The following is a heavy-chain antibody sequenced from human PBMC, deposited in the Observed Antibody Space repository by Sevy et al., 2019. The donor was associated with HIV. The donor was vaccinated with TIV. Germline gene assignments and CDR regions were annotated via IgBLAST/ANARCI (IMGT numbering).Heavy chain of an antibody. D-gene: IGHD1-26*01. V-gene: IGHV4-34*01. J-gene: IGHJ4*02. Sequence: SETLSLTCAVYGGTFSGHYWSWIRQPPGKGLEWIGQINHCGSTNYNPSLKSRVTISADTSKNQFSLKLSSVTGADTAVYYCVRGKLGATIEDKSFDYWGQGTLVSVSS. CDR2: INHCGST. CDR3: VRGKLGATIEDKSFDY. CDR1: GGTFSGHY.